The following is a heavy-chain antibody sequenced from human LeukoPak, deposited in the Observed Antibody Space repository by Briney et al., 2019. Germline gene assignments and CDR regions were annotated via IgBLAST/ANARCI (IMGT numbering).Heavy chain of an antibody. CDR1: GGSISSYY. CDR3: ARYFHYYDSSGYYSRFDY. J-gene: IGHJ4*02. Sequence: SETLSLTCTVSGGSISSYYWSWIRQPPGKGLEWIGYIYYSGSTNYNPSLKSQVTISVDTSKNQFSPKLSSVTAADTAVYYCARYFHYYDSSGYYSRFDYWGQGTLVTVSS. CDR2: IYYSGST. D-gene: IGHD3-22*01. V-gene: IGHV4-59*01.